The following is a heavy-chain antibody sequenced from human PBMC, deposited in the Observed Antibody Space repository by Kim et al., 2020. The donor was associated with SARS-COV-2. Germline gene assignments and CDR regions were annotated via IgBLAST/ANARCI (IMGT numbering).Heavy chain of an antibody. CDR1: GFTFSDYY. CDR3: ARDTTTVTAENFYGMDV. J-gene: IGHJ6*02. D-gene: IGHD4-4*01. CDR2: ISGGSTYT. V-gene: IGHV3-11*05. Sequence: GGSLRLSCAASGFTFSDYYMSWVRQAPGKGLEWVSYISGGSTYTNYADSVKGRFTISRDNPKKSVYLQMNSLRAEHTAVYYCARDTTTVTAENFYGMDVWGQGTTVTVSS.